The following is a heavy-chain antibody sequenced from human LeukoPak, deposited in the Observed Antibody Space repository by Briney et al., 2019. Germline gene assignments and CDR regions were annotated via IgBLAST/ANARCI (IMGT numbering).Heavy chain of an antibody. CDR1: GYTFTSYG. CDR2: ISAYNGNT. CDR3: ARVCYNSSGYYCFDY. Sequence: ASVKVSCKASGYTFTSYGISWVRQAPGQGLEWMGWISAYNGNTNYAQKFQGRVTMTTDTSTSTAYMELRSLRSDDTAVYYCARVCYNSSGYYCFDYWGQGTLVTVSS. V-gene: IGHV1-18*01. J-gene: IGHJ4*02. D-gene: IGHD3-22*01.